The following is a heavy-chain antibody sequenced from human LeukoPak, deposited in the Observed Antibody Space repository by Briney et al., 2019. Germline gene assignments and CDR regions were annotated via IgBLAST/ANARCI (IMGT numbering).Heavy chain of an antibody. CDR3: ARSLSWRKDWYFDL. J-gene: IGHJ2*01. V-gene: IGHV4-59*06. CDR2: IYYSGST. Sequence: SETLSLTCSVSGGSINNYWWSWIRQPPGKGLEWIGYIYYSGSTCYNPSLKSRVTISVDTSKNQFSLKLSSVTAADTAVYYCARSLSWRKDWYFDLWGRGTLVTVSS. CDR1: GGSINNYW. D-gene: IGHD6-13*01.